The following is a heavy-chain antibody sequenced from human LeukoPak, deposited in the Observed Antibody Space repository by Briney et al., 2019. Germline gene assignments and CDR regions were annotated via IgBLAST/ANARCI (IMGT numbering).Heavy chain of an antibody. CDR3: ARGSGGQQLIRGYYYMDV. J-gene: IGHJ6*03. CDR1: GFTFSSYG. Sequence: GGSLRLSCAASGFTFSSYGMSWVRQAPGKGLEWVSAISGSGGSTYYADSVKGRFTISTDNAKNSLYLQMSSLRAEDTAVYYCARGSGGQQLIRGYYYMDVWGKGTTATVSS. CDR2: ISGSGGST. D-gene: IGHD6-6*01. V-gene: IGHV3-23*01.